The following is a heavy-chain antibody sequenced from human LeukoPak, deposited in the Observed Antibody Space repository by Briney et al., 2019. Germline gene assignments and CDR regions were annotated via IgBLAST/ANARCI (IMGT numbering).Heavy chain of an antibody. D-gene: IGHD1-1*01. J-gene: IGHJ4*02. CDR1: GFTFSRHI. V-gene: IGHV3-48*01. CDR2: ISSSSRTI. CDR3: ARGFQLESTDY. Sequence: PGGSLRLSCRASGFTFSRHIMNWVRQPPGKGLEWVSYISSSSRTIYYADSVKGRFTISRDNAKNSLYLQMNSLRAEDTAVYYCARGFQLESTDYWGQRTLVTVSS.